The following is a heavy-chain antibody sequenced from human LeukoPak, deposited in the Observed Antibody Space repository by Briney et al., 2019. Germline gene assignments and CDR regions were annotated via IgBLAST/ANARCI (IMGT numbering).Heavy chain of an antibody. CDR3: TRDVNYGEPPDH. CDR2: INHSGST. J-gene: IGHJ5*02. Sequence: PSETLSLTCAVYGGSFSGYYWSWIRQPPGKGLEWIGEINHSGSTNYNPSLKSRVTISVDTSKNQFSLKLSSATAADTAVYFCTRDVNYGEPPDHWGQGILVTVSS. V-gene: IGHV4-34*01. D-gene: IGHD4-17*01. CDR1: GGSFSGYY.